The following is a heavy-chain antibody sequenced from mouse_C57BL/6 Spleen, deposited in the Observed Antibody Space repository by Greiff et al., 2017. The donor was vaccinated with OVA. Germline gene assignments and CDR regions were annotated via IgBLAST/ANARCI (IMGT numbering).Heavy chain of an antibody. V-gene: IGHV1-69*01. J-gene: IGHJ1*03. CDR2: IDPSDSYT. CDR1: GYTFTSYW. CDR3: ARTYYYGSLWYFDV. D-gene: IGHD1-1*01. Sequence: QVQLQQPGAELVMPGASVKLSCKASGYTFTSYWMHWVKQRPGQGLEWIGEIDPSDSYTNYNQKFKGKSTLTVDKSSSTAYMQLSSLTSEDSAVDYCARTYYYGSLWYFDVWGTGTTVTVSS.